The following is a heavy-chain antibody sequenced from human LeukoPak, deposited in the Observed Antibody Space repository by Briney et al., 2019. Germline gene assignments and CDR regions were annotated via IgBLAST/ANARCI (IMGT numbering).Heavy chain of an antibody. Sequence: ASVKVSCKASGYTFTSYGISWVRQAPGQGLEWMGWISAYNGNTNYAQKLQGRVTMTTDTSTSTAYMELRSLRSEDTAVYYCARPLTNYYYGMDVWGQGTTVTVSS. CDR3: ARPLTNYYYGMDV. V-gene: IGHV1-18*01. CDR1: GYTFTSYG. J-gene: IGHJ6*02. D-gene: IGHD1-1*01. CDR2: ISAYNGNT.